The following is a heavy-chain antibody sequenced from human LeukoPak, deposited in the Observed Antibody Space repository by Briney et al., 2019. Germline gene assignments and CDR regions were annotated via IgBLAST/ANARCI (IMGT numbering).Heavy chain of an antibody. CDR3: ARAYYDILTGYHYYFDY. D-gene: IGHD3-9*01. Sequence: ASVKVSCKASGYTFTTYDINWVRQATGQGLEWMGWVNPNSGNTGCAQKFQGRVTMTRNTSISTAYMELSSLRSEDTAVYYCARAYYDILTGYHYYFDYWGQGTLVTVSS. CDR1: GYTFTTYD. V-gene: IGHV1-8*01. CDR2: VNPNSGNT. J-gene: IGHJ4*02.